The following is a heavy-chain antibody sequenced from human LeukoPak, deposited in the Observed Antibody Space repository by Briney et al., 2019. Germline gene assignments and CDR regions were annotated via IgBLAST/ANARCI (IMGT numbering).Heavy chain of an antibody. D-gene: IGHD3-16*01. CDR1: GVSISGFY. V-gene: IGHV4-4*08. CDR2: SPTGRSI. CDR3: ARRGGGFGEGEFDY. J-gene: IGHJ4*02. Sequence: SETLSLTCTVSGVSISGFYWNWIRQPPRKGLEWVGYSPTGRSISSHPSLNSRVAFYMDTSKNQVSLRLNSVPATDTAVYYCARRGGGFGEGEFDYWGQGIPVTVST.